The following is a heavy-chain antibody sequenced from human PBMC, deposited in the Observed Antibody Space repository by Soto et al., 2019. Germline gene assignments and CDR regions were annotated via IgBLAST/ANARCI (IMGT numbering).Heavy chain of an antibody. CDR1: GFTFSSYS. CDR3: ARLDGVVAVPEDAFDI. V-gene: IGHV3-48*01. Sequence: GGSLRLSCAASGFTFSSYSMNWVRQAPGKGLEWVSYISSSSSTIYYEDSVKGRFTISRDNAKNSLYLQMNSLRAEDRAVYYCARLDGVVAVPEDAFDIWGQGTMVTVSS. D-gene: IGHD6-19*01. J-gene: IGHJ3*02. CDR2: ISSSSSTI.